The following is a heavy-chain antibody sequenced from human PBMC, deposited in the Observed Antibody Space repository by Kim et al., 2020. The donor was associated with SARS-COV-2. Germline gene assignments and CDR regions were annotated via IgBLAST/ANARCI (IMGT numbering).Heavy chain of an antibody. CDR3: AKGERMGISGALDY. Sequence: GGSLRLSCAASGFTFSSYAMSWVRQAPGKGLEWVSGISGSGGGTYYADSVKGRFTISRDNSKNTMYLQMNSLRDEDTAEYYCAKGERMGISGALDYWGQG. CDR1: GFTFSSYA. CDR2: ISGSGGGT. V-gene: IGHV3-23*01. D-gene: IGHD1-20*01. J-gene: IGHJ4*02.